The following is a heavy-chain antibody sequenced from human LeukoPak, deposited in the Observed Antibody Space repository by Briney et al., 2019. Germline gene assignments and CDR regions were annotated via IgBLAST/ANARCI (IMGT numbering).Heavy chain of an antibody. Sequence: SETLSLTCTVSGGSISSGGYYWSWVRRPPGKGLEWIGYIYYSGSTYYNPSLKSRVTISVDTSKNQFSLKLSSLTAADTAVYYCARGLHDYYDSSGYYSSGDHWFDPWGQGTLVTVSS. CDR1: GGSISSGGYY. D-gene: IGHD3-22*01. CDR3: ARGLHDYYDSSGYYSSGDHWFDP. V-gene: IGHV4-31*03. J-gene: IGHJ5*02. CDR2: IYYSGST.